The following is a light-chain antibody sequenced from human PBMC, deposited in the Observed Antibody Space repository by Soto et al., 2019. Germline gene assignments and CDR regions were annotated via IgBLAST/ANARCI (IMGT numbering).Light chain of an antibody. CDR2: DVS. CDR1: SSDVGGYNY. CDR3: SSYTSSSTLETV. J-gene: IGLJ2*01. V-gene: IGLV2-14*01. Sequence: QSALTQPASVSGSPGQSITISCTGTSSDVGGYNYVSWYQQHPGKAPKLMIYDVSNRPSGVSNRFSGSKSGNTASLTISWLQAEDEADYYCSSYTSSSTLETVFGGGTKLTVL.